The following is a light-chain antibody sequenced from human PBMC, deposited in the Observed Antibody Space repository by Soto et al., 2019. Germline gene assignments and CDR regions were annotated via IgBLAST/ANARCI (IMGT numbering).Light chain of an antibody. CDR2: AAS. V-gene: IGKV1-39*01. J-gene: IGKJ2*01. Sequence: DLQMTQSPSSLSASVGDRVTITCRASQSISSYLNWYQQKPGKAPKLLIYAASSLQSGVPSSFSGSGSGTEFTLTISSLQPEDFATYYCQQSYSTPYTFGQGTKLEIK. CDR3: QQSYSTPYT. CDR1: QSISSY.